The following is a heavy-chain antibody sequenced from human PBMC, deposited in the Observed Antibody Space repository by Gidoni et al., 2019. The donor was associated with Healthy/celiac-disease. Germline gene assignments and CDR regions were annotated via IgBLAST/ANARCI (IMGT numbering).Heavy chain of an antibody. Sequence: QVQLVESGGGLVKPGGSLRLSWSASGFTFSDYYMSWIRQAPGKGLGWVSYISSSGSTIYYAASVKGRFTISRDNAKNSLYLQMNSLRAEDTAVYYCARDLQWLASFDYWGQGTLVTVSS. V-gene: IGHV3-11*01. CDR3: ARDLQWLASFDY. CDR1: GFTFSDYY. D-gene: IGHD6-19*01. CDR2: ISSSGSTI. J-gene: IGHJ4*02.